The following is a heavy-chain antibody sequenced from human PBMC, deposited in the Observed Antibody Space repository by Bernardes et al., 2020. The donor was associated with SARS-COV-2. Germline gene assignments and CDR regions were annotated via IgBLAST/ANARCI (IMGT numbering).Heavy chain of an antibody. CDR3: ARRYSGYEMFNWFDS. CDR1: GASTSSNNYY. V-gene: IGHV4-39*01. J-gene: IGHJ5*01. D-gene: IGHD5-12*01. CDR2: IYYTKTI. Sequence: SETLSLTCAVSGASTSSNNYYWAWIRQSPGKGLEWIGTIYYTKTIYYNPSLKSRVTISVDTSKNQLSLSLSSVTAADTAVYYCARRYSGYEMFNWFDSWGQGTKITVSS.